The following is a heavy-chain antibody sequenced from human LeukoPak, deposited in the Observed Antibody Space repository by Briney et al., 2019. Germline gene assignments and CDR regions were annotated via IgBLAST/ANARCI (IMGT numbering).Heavy chain of an antibody. Sequence: PRGSLRLSCAASGFTLFSYSMNWVRQAPGKGMEWVSSISSSSSYIYYADSVKRRFTISRDNAKNSLYLQMNSLRAEDTAVYYCARGLRLPEVDGYYYMDVWGKGTTVTVSS. CDR2: ISSSSSYI. CDR3: ARGLRLPEVDGYYYMDV. CDR1: GFTLFSYS. V-gene: IGHV3-21*01. D-gene: IGHD5-12*01. J-gene: IGHJ6*03.